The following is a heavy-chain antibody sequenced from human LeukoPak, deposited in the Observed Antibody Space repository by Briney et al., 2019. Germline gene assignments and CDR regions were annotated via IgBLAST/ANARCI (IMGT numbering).Heavy chain of an antibody. D-gene: IGHD6-19*01. CDR3: AGEWLGPIDY. V-gene: IGHV4-61*02. CDR1: GGSISSGSYY. CDR2: IYTSGST. J-gene: IGHJ4*02. Sequence: SETLSLTCTVSGGSISSGSYYWSWIRQPAGKGLEWIGRIYTSGSTNYNPSLKSRVTISVDTSKNQFSLKLNSVTAADTAVYYCAGEWLGPIDYWGQGTLVTVSS.